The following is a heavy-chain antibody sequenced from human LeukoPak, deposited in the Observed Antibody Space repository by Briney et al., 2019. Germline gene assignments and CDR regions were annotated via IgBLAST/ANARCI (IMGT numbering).Heavy chain of an antibody. CDR1: GFTFSSYW. J-gene: IGHJ3*02. V-gene: IGHV3-7*01. D-gene: IGHD5-24*01. CDR2: IKQDGSEK. CDR3: ASSAPTKYGPYKGTCAFDI. Sequence: GGSLRLSCAASGFTFSSYWMSWVRQAPGKGLEWVANIKQDGSEKYYVDSVKGRFTISRDNAKNSLYLQMNSLRAEDTAVYYCASSAPTKYGPYKGTCAFDIWGQGTMVTVSS.